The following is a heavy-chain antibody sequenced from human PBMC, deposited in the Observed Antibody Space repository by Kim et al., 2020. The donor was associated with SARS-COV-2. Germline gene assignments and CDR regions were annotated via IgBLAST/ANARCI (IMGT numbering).Heavy chain of an antibody. CDR3: AHSGSDSYDINLFDY. Sequence: PSLKSRLTITKDTSKNQVVLTMTNMDPVDTATYYCAHSGSDSYDINLFDYWGQGTLVTVSS. J-gene: IGHJ4*02. V-gene: IGHV2-5*01. D-gene: IGHD3-9*01.